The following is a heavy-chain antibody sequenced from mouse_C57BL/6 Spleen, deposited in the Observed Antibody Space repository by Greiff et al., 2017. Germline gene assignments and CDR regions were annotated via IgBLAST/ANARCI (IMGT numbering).Heavy chain of an antibody. Sequence: VQLKQSGPGLVKPSQSLSLTCSVTGYSITSCYYWNWIRQFPGNTLEWMGYIRYAGSNNYNPSLKNRIFITRDTSKNPFFLKLNSVTTEDKATYDCAREWDYDENWCAYWGQGTLVTVSA. V-gene: IGHV3-6*01. CDR1: GYSITSCYY. CDR3: AREWDYDENWCAY. J-gene: IGHJ3*01. CDR2: IRYAGSN. D-gene: IGHD2-4*01.